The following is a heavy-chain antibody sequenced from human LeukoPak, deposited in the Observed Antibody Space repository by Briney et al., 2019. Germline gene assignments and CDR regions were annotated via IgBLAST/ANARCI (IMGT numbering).Heavy chain of an antibody. CDR1: GFTFSSYG. CDR3: AKGWSGGND. CDR2: ISYDGSNK. Sequence: GGSLRLSCAASGFTFSSYGMHWVRQAPGKGLEWVAVISYDGSNKYYADSVKGRFTISRDNSKNTLYLQMNSLGAEDTAVYYCAKGWSGGNDWGQGTLVTVSS. V-gene: IGHV3-30*18. J-gene: IGHJ4*02. D-gene: IGHD4-23*01.